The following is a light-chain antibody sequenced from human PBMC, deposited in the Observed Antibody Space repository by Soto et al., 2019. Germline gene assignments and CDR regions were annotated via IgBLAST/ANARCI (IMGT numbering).Light chain of an antibody. J-gene: IGKJ1*01. V-gene: IGKV3-15*01. CDR3: QQYNDRPGT. CDR2: GAS. CDR1: QSVSSN. Sequence: EIIMTQSPATLSVSPGERDTLSCRASQSVSSNLAWFQQKPGQAPRLLIYGASSRATGIPATFSGSGSGTEFTLTISSLQSEDFAVYYCQQYNDRPGTFGQGTKVDIK.